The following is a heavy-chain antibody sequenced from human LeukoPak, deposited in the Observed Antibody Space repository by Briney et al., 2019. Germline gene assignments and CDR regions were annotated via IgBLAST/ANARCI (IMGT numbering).Heavy chain of an antibody. D-gene: IGHD1-26*01. Sequence: ASAKVSCKASGYTFTSYGISWVRQAPGQGLEWMGWISAYNGNTNYAQKLQGRVTMTTDTSTSTAYMELRSLRSDDTAVYYCARGLVGAHGDDAFDIWGQGTMVTVSS. CDR1: GYTFTSYG. CDR2: ISAYNGNT. J-gene: IGHJ3*02. CDR3: ARGLVGAHGDDAFDI. V-gene: IGHV1-18*01.